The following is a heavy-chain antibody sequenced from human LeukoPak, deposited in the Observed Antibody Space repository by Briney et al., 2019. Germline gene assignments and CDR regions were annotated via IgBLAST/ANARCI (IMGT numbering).Heavy chain of an antibody. D-gene: IGHD3-22*01. V-gene: IGHV4-34*01. CDR1: GGSISSYY. CDR3: ARSRVGSYYYDSSGYVDY. Sequence: SETLSLTCTVSGGSISSYYWSWIRQPPGKGLEWIGEINHSGSTNYNPSLKSRVTISVDTSKNQFSLKLSSVTAADTAVYYCARSRVGSYYYDSSGYVDYWGQGTLVTVSS. J-gene: IGHJ4*02. CDR2: INHSGST.